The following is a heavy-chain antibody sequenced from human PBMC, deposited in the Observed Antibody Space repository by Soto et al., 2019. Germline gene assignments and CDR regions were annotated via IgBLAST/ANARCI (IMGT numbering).Heavy chain of an antibody. D-gene: IGHD4-4*01. CDR3: SSGGTTVSRRFDF. CDR1: GGTSSSYA. J-gene: IGHJ4*02. CDR2: IIPILDTT. Sequence: QVQVVQSGAEVKKPGSSVRVSCKASGGTSSSYAITWMRQAPGQGLEWMGGIIPILDTTDYAQKFQGRVTFTADESTSTVYMELSSLTSEDKAVDYCSSGGTTVSRRFDFWGQGTLVTVSS. V-gene: IGHV1-69*01.